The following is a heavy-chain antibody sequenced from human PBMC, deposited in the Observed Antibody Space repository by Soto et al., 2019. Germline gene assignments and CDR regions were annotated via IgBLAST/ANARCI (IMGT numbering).Heavy chain of an antibody. CDR1: GYKFTSHL. V-gene: IGHV5-51*01. CDR3: ARHSLSANAPCFSMDV. Sequence: GESLKISFRGPGYKFTSHLICWVRQRPVKGLEWMGVIWPGDSEARYSPSFQDHVTISVDKSINTAYLQWNSLKPSDTAMYFCARHSLSANAPCFSMDVWGQGTTVTVSS. CDR2: IWPGDSEA. J-gene: IGHJ6*02. D-gene: IGHD2-15*01.